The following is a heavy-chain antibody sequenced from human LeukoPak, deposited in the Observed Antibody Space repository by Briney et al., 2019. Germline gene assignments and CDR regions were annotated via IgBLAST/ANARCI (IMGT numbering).Heavy chain of an antibody. CDR1: GGSISSYY. D-gene: IGHD3-22*01. CDR2: IYYTGST. V-gene: IGHV4-59*01. Sequence: SETLSLTCTVSGGSISSYYWSWIRQPPGKGLEWIGYIYYTGSTNYNPSLKSRVTISVDTSKNQFSLELSSVTAADTAVYYCARGRDSSGYYHFDYWGQGTLVTVSS. J-gene: IGHJ4*02. CDR3: ARGRDSSGYYHFDY.